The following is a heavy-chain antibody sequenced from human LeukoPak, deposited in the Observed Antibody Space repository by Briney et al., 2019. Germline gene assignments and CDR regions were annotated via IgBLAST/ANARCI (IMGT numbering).Heavy chain of an antibody. CDR2: IYYSGST. CDR3: ASDYYDILTGYRYYFDY. J-gene: IGHJ4*02. Sequence: SETLSLTCIVSGGSISSSSYYWGWIRQPPGKGLEWIGSIYYSGSTYYNPSLKSRVTISVDTSKNQFSLKLSSVSAADTAVYYCASDYYDILTGYRYYFDYWGQGTLVTVSS. D-gene: IGHD3-9*01. CDR1: GGSISSSSYY. V-gene: IGHV4-39*07.